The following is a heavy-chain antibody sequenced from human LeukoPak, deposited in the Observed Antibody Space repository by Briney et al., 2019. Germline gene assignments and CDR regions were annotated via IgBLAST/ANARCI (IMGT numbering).Heavy chain of an antibody. J-gene: IGHJ4*02. CDR1: RGTFSSYA. V-gene: IGHV1-69*13. Sequence: ASVKVSCTASRGTFSSYAISWVRQAPGQGLEWMGGIIPIFGTANYAQKFQGRVTITADESTSTAYMELSSLRSEDTAVYYCARGHGLRPEDFDYWGQGTLVTVSS. CDR2: IIPIFGTA. CDR3: ARGHGLRPEDFDY.